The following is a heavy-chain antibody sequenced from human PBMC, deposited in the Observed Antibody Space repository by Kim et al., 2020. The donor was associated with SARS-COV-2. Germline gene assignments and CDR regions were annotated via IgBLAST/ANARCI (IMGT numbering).Heavy chain of an antibody. D-gene: IGHD3-22*01. J-gene: IGHJ4*02. V-gene: IGHV3-7*01. CDR3: ASPAYDSSGYYFDY. Sequence: GGSLRLSCAASGFTFSSYWMSWVRQAPGKGLEWVANIKQDGSEKYYVDSVKGRFTISRDNAKNSLYLQMNSLRAEDTAVYYCASPAYDSSGYYFDYWGQGTLVTVSS. CDR2: IKQDGSEK. CDR1: GFTFSSYW.